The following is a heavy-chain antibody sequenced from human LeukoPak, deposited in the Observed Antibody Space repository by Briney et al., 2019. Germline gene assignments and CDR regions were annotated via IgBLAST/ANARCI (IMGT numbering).Heavy chain of an antibody. D-gene: IGHD2-2*01. J-gene: IGHJ5*02. Sequence: SETLSLTCTVSGGSISSYYWSWIRQPPGKGVDWIGYIYYSGTTNYNTSLKRRVTISQNKSKKKLSLKKSSVTAADTAVYYCARVSCTSTSCPGWIDPWGQGTLVTVSS. CDR3: ARVSCTSTSCPGWIDP. CDR1: GGSISSYY. CDR2: IYYSGTT. V-gene: IGHV4-59*01.